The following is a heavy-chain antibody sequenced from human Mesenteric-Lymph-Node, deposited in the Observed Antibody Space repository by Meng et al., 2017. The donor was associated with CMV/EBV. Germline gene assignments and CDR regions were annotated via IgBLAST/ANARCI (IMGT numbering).Heavy chain of an antibody. Sequence: GESLKISCAASGFTFSSYEMSWVRQAPGKGLEWVSYISTGGTPIYYADSVKGRFTISRDNAKNSLYLQMNSLRAEDTALYYCAREGEYCSSTSCYYNGMDVWGHGTTVTVSS. CDR3: AREGEYCSSTSCYYNGMDV. J-gene: IGHJ6*02. D-gene: IGHD2-2*01. CDR1: GFTFSSYE. V-gene: IGHV3-48*03. CDR2: ISTGGTPI.